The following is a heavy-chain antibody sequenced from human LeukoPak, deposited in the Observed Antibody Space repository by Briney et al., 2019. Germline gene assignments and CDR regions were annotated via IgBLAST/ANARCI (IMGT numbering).Heavy chain of an antibody. CDR3: ARPMIVSTDGWFDP. J-gene: IGHJ5*02. D-gene: IGHD3-22*01. CDR2: ISSSSSYI. CDR1: GFTFSSYS. Sequence: GGSLRLSCAASGFTFSSYSMNWVRQAPGKGLEWVSSISSSSSYIYYADSVKGRFTISRDNAKNSLYLQMNSLRAEDTAVYYCARPMIVSTDGWFDPWGQGTLVTVS. V-gene: IGHV3-21*01.